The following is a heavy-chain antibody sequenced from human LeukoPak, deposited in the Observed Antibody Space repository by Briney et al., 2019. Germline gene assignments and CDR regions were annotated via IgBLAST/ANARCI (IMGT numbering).Heavy chain of an antibody. CDR1: GFTVSSNY. CDR3: ARAIVGATGFDY. V-gene: IGHV3-53*01. J-gene: IGHJ4*02. Sequence: GGSLRLSCAASGFTVSSNYMSWVRQAPGKGLEWVSVIYSGGSTYYADSVKGRFTISRDNSKNTLFLHMNSLRVEDTAVYYCARAIVGATGFDYWGQGTLVTVSS. CDR2: IYSGGST. D-gene: IGHD1-26*01.